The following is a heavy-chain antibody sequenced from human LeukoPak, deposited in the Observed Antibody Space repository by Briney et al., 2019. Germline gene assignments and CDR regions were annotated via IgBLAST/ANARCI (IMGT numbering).Heavy chain of an antibody. CDR3: ARKPLSGGYGGTIDY. Sequence: PGGSLGLSCATSGFTLSSYWMHWVRQVPGKGLEWLSRINNDGVSTSYADSVKGRFTISRDNVKNTLYLRMNSLRAEDTAIYYCARKPLSGGYGGTIDYWGQGTLVTVSS. D-gene: IGHD5-12*01. CDR2: INNDGVST. J-gene: IGHJ4*02. CDR1: GFTLSSYW. V-gene: IGHV3-74*01.